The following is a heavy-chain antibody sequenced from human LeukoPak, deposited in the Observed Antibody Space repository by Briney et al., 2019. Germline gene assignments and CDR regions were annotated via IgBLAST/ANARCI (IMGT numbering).Heavy chain of an antibody. CDR3: ARHSYYYDSSDFYYFFDY. J-gene: IGHJ4*02. CDR1: GGSISSPSYY. V-gene: IGHV4-39*01. CDR2: IYYSGST. D-gene: IGHD3-22*01. Sequence: SETLSLTCTVSGGSISSPSYYWGWIRQPPGKGLEWIGSIYYSGSTYYNPSLKSRVTISVDKSKNQFSLKLSSVTAADTAVYYCARHSYYYDSSDFYYFFDYWGQGTLVTVPS.